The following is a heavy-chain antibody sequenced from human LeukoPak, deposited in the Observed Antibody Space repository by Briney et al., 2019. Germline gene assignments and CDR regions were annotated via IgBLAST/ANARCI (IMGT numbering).Heavy chain of an antibody. Sequence: GGSLRLSCAASGFTFSSYSMNWVRQAPGKGLEWVSSISSSSSYIYYADSVKGRFTISRDNAKNSLYLQMNSLRAEDTAVYYCAKLRQWLVRGAFDIWGQGTMVTVSS. CDR1: GFTFSSYS. CDR2: ISSSSSYI. D-gene: IGHD6-19*01. V-gene: IGHV3-21*01. CDR3: AKLRQWLVRGAFDI. J-gene: IGHJ3*02.